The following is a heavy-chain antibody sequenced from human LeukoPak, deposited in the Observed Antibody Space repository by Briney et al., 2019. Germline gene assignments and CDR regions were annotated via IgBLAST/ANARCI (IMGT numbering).Heavy chain of an antibody. CDR1: GGTFSSYA. V-gene: IGHV1-69*04. Sequence: SVKVSCKASGGTFSSYAISWVRQAPGQGLEWMGRIIPILGIANYAQKFQGRVTITADKSTSTAYMELSSLRSEDTAAYYCARHTYYDFWSGPEVWGQGTTVTVSS. D-gene: IGHD3-3*01. CDR2: IIPILGIA. J-gene: IGHJ6*02. CDR3: ARHTYYDFWSGPEV.